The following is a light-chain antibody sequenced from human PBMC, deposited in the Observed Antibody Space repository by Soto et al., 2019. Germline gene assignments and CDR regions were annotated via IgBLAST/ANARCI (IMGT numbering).Light chain of an antibody. CDR3: QSYDSSLSVYV. CDR1: SSNIGAGYD. Sequence: QSVLAQPPSVSGAPGQKVTISCTGSSSNIGAGYDLHWYQQLPGTAPKLLLYGNNNRPSGVPDRFSGSKSGTSASLAITGLQAEDEADYYCQSYDSSLSVYVFGTGTKLTVL. V-gene: IGLV1-40*01. J-gene: IGLJ1*01. CDR2: GNN.